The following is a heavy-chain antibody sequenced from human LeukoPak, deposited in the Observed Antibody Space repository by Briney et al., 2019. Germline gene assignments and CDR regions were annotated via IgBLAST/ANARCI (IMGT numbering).Heavy chain of an antibody. J-gene: IGHJ5*02. CDR1: GGSISSYY. Sequence: SETLSLTCTVSGGSISSYYWSWIRQPPGKGLEWIGYIYYSGSTNYNPSLKSRVTISVDTSKNQFSLKLSSVTAADTAVYYCARVGDYGDYVNWFDPWGQGTLVTVSS. CDR3: ARVGDYGDYVNWFDP. V-gene: IGHV4-59*01. D-gene: IGHD4-17*01. CDR2: IYYSGST.